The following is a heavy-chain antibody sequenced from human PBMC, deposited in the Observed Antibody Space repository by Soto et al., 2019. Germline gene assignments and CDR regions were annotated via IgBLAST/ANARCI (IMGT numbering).Heavy chain of an antibody. CDR1: GGSISNYY. CDR2: IYYSGST. D-gene: IGHD2-2*01. Sequence: QVQLQESGARLVKPSETLSLTCIVSGGSISNYYWSWIRQPPGKGLEWIGYIYYSGSTNYNPSLPSRVTISVDTSKNQFSLKLSSVTAADTAVYYCARAVLPATAPFDYWGQGTLVTVSS. CDR3: ARAVLPATAPFDY. J-gene: IGHJ4*02. V-gene: IGHV4-59*01.